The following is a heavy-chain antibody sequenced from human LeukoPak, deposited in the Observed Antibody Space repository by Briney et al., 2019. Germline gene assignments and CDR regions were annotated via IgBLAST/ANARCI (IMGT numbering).Heavy chain of an antibody. CDR3: ARGEYYYDGGY. D-gene: IGHD3-22*01. J-gene: IGHJ1*01. CDR2: IKQDGSEK. Sequence: GGSLRLSCAASGLTFSSAWMSWVRQAPGKGLEWVANIKQDGSEKYYVDSVKGRFTISRDNAKNSLYLQMNSLRVEDTAVYYCARGEYYYDGGYWGQGTLVTVSS. V-gene: IGHV3-7*04. CDR1: GLTFSSAW.